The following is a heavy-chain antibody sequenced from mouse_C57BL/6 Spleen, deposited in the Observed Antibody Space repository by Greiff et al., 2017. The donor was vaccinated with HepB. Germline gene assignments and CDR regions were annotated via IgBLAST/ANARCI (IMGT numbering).Heavy chain of an antibody. V-gene: IGHV1-82*01. CDR3: ARSYYYGSSWYFDV. CDR1: GYAFSSSW. Sequence: QVQLKQSGPELVKPGASVKISCKASGYAFSSSWMNWVKQRPGKGLEWIGRIYPGDGDTNYNGKFKGKATLTADKSSSTAYMQLSSLTAEDSAVYVCARSYYYGSSWYFDVWGTGTTVTVSS. D-gene: IGHD1-1*01. CDR2: IYPGDGDT. J-gene: IGHJ1*03.